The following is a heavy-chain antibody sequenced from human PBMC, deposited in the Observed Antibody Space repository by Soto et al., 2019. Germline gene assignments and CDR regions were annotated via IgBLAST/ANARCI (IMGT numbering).Heavy chain of an antibody. CDR1: GGSISSYY. V-gene: IGHV4-59*01. D-gene: IGHD6-6*01. Sequence: SETLSLTCTVSGGSISSYYWSWIRQPPGKGLEWIGYIYYSGSTNYNPSLKSRVTISVDTSKNQFSLKLSSVTAADTAVYYCAREHSRYSSSSARAYYMDVWGKGTTVTVSS. CDR3: AREHSRYSSSSARAYYMDV. CDR2: IYYSGST. J-gene: IGHJ6*03.